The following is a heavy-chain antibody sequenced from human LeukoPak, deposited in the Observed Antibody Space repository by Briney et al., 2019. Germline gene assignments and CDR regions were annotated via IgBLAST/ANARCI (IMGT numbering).Heavy chain of an antibody. CDR1: GFTFSSYA. V-gene: IGHV3-30*04. J-gene: IGHJ4*02. D-gene: IGHD5-18*01. CDR2: ISYDGSNK. CDR3: ARGQRRHTDMAPSFDY. Sequence: GGSLRLSCAASGFTFSSYAMHWVRQAPGKGLEWVTVISYDGSNKYYADSMKGRFTISRDNSKNTLYLQMNSLRPEDTAVYYCARGQRRHTDMAPSFDYWGQGTLVTVSS.